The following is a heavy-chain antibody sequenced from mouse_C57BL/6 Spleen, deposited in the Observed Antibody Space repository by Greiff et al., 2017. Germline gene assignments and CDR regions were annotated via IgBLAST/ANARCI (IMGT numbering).Heavy chain of an antibody. J-gene: IGHJ3*01. CDR3: AKHVVYDYDRPGAY. Sequence: QVKLKESGPGLVAPSQSLSITCTVSGFSLTSYGLDCVRQPPGKGVEWLGVIWGGGSTNYNPALMSRLSISKENSKSQVFLKMNSLQTDDTAMYYCAKHVVYDYDRPGAYWGQGTLVTVSA. V-gene: IGHV2-9*01. D-gene: IGHD2-4*01. CDR2: IWGGGST. CDR1: GFSLTSYG.